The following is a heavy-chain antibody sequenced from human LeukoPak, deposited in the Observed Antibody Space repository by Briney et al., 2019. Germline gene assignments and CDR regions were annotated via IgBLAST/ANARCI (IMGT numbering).Heavy chain of an antibody. Sequence: GGSLRLSCAASGFTVSSNYMSWVRQAPGKGLEWVSVIYSGGSIYYADSVKGRFTISRDNSKNTLYLQMNSLRAEDTAVYYCARAEGGDRLYYYGMDVWGQGTTVTVSS. V-gene: IGHV3-53*01. J-gene: IGHJ6*02. D-gene: IGHD2-21*01. CDR2: IYSGGSI. CDR3: ARAEGGDRLYYYGMDV. CDR1: GFTVSSNY.